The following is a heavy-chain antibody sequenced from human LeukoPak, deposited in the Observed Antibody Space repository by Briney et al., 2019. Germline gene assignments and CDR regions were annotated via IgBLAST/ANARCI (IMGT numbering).Heavy chain of an antibody. CDR1: GGSISSYY. J-gene: IGHJ5*02. CDR2: IYYSGST. Sequence: SETLSLTCTVSGGSISSYYWSWIRQPPGKGREWIGYIYYSGSTNYNPSLKSRVTISVDASKNQFSLKLSSVTAADTAVYYCARESGSSSYPPDWFDPWGQGTLVTVSS. D-gene: IGHD6-13*01. CDR3: ARESGSSSYPPDWFDP. V-gene: IGHV4-59*12.